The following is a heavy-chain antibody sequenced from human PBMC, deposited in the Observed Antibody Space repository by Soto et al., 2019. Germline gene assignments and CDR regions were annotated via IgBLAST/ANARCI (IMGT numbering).Heavy chain of an antibody. Sequence: TLSLSCAFSCSTISSGAYYWHCIRQHPGKGLEWIGYIYYSGSTYYNPSLKSRVTISVDTSKNQFSLKLSSVTAADTAVYYCARDYGSGLADYWGQGILVTVCS. CDR2: IYYSGST. CDR1: CSTISSGAYY. J-gene: IGHJ4*02. D-gene: IGHD3-10*01. V-gene: IGHV4-31*11. CDR3: ARDYGSGLADY.